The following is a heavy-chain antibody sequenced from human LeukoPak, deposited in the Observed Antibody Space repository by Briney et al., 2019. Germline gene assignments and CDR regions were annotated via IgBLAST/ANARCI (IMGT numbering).Heavy chain of an antibody. J-gene: IGHJ4*02. Sequence: GGSLRLSCAASGFTFSSYAMHWVRQAPGKGLEWVAVISYEGSNKYYADSVKGRFTISRDNSKNTLYLQMNSLRAEDTAVYYCAKDTGIAAAGTFDYWGQGTLVTVSS. D-gene: IGHD6-13*01. CDR3: AKDTGIAAAGTFDY. CDR1: GFTFSSYA. V-gene: IGHV3-30*04. CDR2: ISYEGSNK.